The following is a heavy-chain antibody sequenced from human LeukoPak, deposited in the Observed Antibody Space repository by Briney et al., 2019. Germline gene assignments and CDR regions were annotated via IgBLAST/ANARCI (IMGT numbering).Heavy chain of an antibody. J-gene: IGHJ6*02. CDR1: GGTFSSYA. CDR3: ARDSGSDGYYYYYGMDV. CDR2: IIPIFGTA. Sequence: SVKVSCKASGGTFSSYAISWVRQAPGQGLEWMGGIIPIFGTANYAQKFQGRVTITADESTSTAYMELSSLRSEDTAVYYCARDSGSDGYYYYYGMDVWGQGTTVTVSS. D-gene: IGHD1-26*01. V-gene: IGHV1-69*13.